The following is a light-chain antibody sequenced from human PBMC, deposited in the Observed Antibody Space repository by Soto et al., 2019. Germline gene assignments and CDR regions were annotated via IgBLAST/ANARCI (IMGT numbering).Light chain of an antibody. CDR1: QSISSW. CDR3: QQYNSYPWT. Sequence: DIQMTQFPATLSASVGDTVTITCRAGQSISSWLAWYQQKPGKAPKLLIYDASSLQNGVPSRFRGAESGTEFTLTISSLQPDDFAVYYCQQYNSYPWTFGQGTKVDI. CDR2: DAS. J-gene: IGKJ1*01. V-gene: IGKV1-5*01.